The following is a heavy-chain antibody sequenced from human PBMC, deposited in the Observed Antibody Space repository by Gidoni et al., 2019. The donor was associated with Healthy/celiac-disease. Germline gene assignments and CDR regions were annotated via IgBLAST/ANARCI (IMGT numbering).Heavy chain of an antibody. CDR1: GFTFSSYA. D-gene: IGHD3-3*01. CDR3: AKDPQENVLRFLEWYVNFDY. CDR2: ISGSGGST. Sequence: EVQLLESGGGLVQPGGSLRLSCAASGFTFSSYAMSWVRQAPGKGLEWVSAISGSGGSTYYADSVKGRFTISRDNSKNTLYLQMNSLRAEDTAVYYCAKDPQENVLRFLEWYVNFDYWGQGTLVTVSS. V-gene: IGHV3-23*01. J-gene: IGHJ4*02.